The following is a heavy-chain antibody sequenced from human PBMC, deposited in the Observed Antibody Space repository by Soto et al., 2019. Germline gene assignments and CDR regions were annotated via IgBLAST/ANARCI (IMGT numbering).Heavy chain of an antibody. CDR1: GGSISSYY. J-gene: IGHJ4*02. CDR3: ARVRIAVAGTVIDY. V-gene: IGHV4-59*01. D-gene: IGHD6-19*01. CDR2: IYYSGST. Sequence: NPSETLSLTCTVSGGSISSYYWSWIRQPPGKGLEWIGYIYYSGSTNYNPSLKSRVTISVDTSKNQFSLKLSSVTAADTAVYYCARVRIAVAGTVIDYWGQGTLVTVSS.